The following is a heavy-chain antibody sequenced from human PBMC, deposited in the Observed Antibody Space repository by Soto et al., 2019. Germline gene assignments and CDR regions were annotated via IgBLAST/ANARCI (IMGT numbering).Heavy chain of an antibody. CDR1: GFTFSSYA. Sequence: QVQLVESGGGVVQPGRSLRLSCAASGFTFSSYAMPWVRQATGKGLEWVAVISYDGSNKYYADSVKGRFTISRDNSKNTLYLQMNSLRAEDTAVYYCARDLQDSSCLLGYWGQGTLVTVSS. CDR2: ISYDGSNK. V-gene: IGHV3-30-3*01. J-gene: IGHJ4*02. D-gene: IGHD3-22*01. CDR3: ARDLQDSSCLLGY.